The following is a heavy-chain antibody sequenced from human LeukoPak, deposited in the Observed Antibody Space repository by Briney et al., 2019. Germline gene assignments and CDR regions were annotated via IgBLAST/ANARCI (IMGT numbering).Heavy chain of an antibody. Sequence: ASVKVSCKASGYTFINYGISWVRQAPGQGLEWMGWISGYKGNTNYAQKLQDRVTMTTDTSTSTAYMELSRLRSDDTAVYYCARSPHILTGENFDYWGQGTLLTVSS. CDR1: GYTFINYG. V-gene: IGHV1-18*01. CDR3: ARSPHILTGENFDY. CDR2: ISGYKGNT. D-gene: IGHD3-9*01. J-gene: IGHJ4*02.